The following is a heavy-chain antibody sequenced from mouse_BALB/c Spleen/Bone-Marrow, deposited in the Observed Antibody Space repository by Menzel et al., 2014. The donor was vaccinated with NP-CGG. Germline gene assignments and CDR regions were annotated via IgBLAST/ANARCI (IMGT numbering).Heavy chain of an antibody. V-gene: IGHV6-6*02. J-gene: IGHJ3*01. Sequence: EVKLVESGGGLVQPGGPMKLSCVASGFTFSNYWMNWVRQSPEKGLEWVAEIRLKSNNYATHYAESVKGRFTISRDESKSSVYLQMNNLRAEGTGIYYCATGFAYWGQGTLVTVSA. CDR3: ATGFAY. CDR2: IRLKSNNYAT. CDR1: GFTFSNYW.